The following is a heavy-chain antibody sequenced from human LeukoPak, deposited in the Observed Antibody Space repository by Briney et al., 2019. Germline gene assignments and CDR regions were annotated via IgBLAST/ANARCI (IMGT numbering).Heavy chain of an antibody. CDR2: IWYDGSNK. D-gene: IGHD3-22*01. Sequence: GGSLRLSCAASGFTFSRHGMHWVRQAPGKGLEWVAVIWYDGSNKYYADSVKGRFTISRDNSKNTLYLQMNSLRAEDTAVYYRARGVGGSGYYLFDYWGQGTLVTVSS. J-gene: IGHJ4*02. CDR3: ARGVGGSGYYLFDY. V-gene: IGHV3-33*01. CDR1: GFTFSRHG.